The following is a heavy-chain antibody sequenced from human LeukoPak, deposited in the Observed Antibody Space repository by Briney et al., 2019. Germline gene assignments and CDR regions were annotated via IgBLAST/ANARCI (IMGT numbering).Heavy chain of an antibody. CDR2: IYYSGST. CDR3: ARDRNWYNDY. V-gene: IGHV4-59*01. D-gene: IGHD1-14*01. CDR1: GGSISSYF. J-gene: IGHJ4*02. Sequence: PSETLSLTCTVSGGSISSYFWSWIRQPPGKGLEWIGYIYYSGSTNYNPSLKSRVTISVDTSKNQFSLNLSSVTAADTAVYYCARDRNWYNDYWGLGTLVTVSS.